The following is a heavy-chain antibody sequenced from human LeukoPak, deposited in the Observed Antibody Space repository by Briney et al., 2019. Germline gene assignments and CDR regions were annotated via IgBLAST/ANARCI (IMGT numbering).Heavy chain of an antibody. J-gene: IGHJ4*02. D-gene: IGHD4-17*01. V-gene: IGHV3-7*05. CDR1: GFTFSTSW. CDR2: INRDGSEK. CDR3: ARAVTPGDYFDY. Sequence: PGGSLRLSCAAAGFTFSTSWMTWVPQAPGKGLEWLTYINRDGSEKNYVDSVKGRFTISRDNAKNSLFLQMDTLSVEDTAVYYCARAVTPGDYFDYWGQGTLVTVSS.